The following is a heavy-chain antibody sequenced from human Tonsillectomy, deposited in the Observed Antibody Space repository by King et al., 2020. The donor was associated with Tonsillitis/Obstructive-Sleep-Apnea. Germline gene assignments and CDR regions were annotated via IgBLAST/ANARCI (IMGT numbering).Heavy chain of an antibody. V-gene: IGHV3-48*03. CDR1: GFFFSSYE. CDR3: TRGPKAYYYYYGMDV. Sequence: VQLVESGGGLVQPGGSLRLSCAASGFFFSSYEMSWVRQAPGKGLAWVSYISDSGSTIYYADSVKGRFTISRDNAKNSLYLKMNSLRAEDTAVYYCTRGPKAYYYYYGMDVWGQGTTVTVSS. CDR2: ISDSGSTI. J-gene: IGHJ6*02.